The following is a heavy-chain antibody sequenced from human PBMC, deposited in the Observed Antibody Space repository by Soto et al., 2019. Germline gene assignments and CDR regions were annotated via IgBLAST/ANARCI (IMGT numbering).Heavy chain of an antibody. CDR2: IGPESGAT. Sequence: GASVKVSCKASGYTFTGHYIHWVRQAPEQGPEWMGEIGPESGATRYAQKFQGRVTMTRDTSITTAYMELKNLSPDDTAVYYCSRGRSGQIVVFYWGQGTPVTVSS. J-gene: IGHJ4*02. CDR3: SRGRSGQIVVFY. CDR1: GYTFTGHY. D-gene: IGHD1-26*01. V-gene: IGHV1-2*02.